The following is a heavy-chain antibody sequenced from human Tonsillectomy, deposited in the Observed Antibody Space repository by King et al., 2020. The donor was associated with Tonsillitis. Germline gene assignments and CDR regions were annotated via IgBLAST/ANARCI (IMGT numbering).Heavy chain of an antibody. Sequence: VQLVESGGGVVQPGGSLRLSCAASGFTFSSYGMHWVRQAPSKGLEWVAFIRDDGSKTHYADSVKGRFSISRDNSKNTLYLQMNSLRAEDTAVYYCGGMVYAGDYWGQGTLVTVSS. D-gene: IGHD2-8*01. CDR2: IRDDGSKT. CDR1: GFTFSSYG. CDR3: GGMVYAGDY. V-gene: IGHV3-30*02. J-gene: IGHJ4*02.